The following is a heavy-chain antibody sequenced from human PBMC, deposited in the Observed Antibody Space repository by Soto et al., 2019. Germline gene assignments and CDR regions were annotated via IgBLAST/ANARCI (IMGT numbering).Heavy chain of an antibody. Sequence: ASVKVSCKASGYTFTSYGISWVRQAPGQGLEWVGWISAYNGNTNYAQKLQGRVTMTTDTSTSTAYMELRSLRSDDTAVYYCARDLWIFGVVPHGAFDIWGQGTMVTVSS. CDR3: ARDLWIFGVVPHGAFDI. D-gene: IGHD3-3*01. CDR2: ISAYNGNT. J-gene: IGHJ3*02. CDR1: GYTFTSYG. V-gene: IGHV1-18*04.